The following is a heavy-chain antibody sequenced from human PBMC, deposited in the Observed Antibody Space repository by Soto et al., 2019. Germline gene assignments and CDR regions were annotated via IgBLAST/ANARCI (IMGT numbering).Heavy chain of an antibody. Sequence: GASVKVSCKASGYTFTGYYMHWVRQAPGQGREWMGWINPNSGGTNYAQKFQGRVTMTRDTSISTAYMELSRLRSDDTAVYYCARDKRYCSSTSCYRIHGMDVWGQGXTVTVSS. D-gene: IGHD2-2*01. CDR1: GYTFTGYY. CDR3: ARDKRYCSSTSCYRIHGMDV. V-gene: IGHV1-2*02. J-gene: IGHJ6*02. CDR2: INPNSGGT.